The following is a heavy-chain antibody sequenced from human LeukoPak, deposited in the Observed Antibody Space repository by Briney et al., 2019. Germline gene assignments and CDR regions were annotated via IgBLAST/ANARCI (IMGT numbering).Heavy chain of an antibody. CDR3: ASAEQGYSSGWLRDY. CDR1: GYSFTSYW. V-gene: IGHV5-51*01. Sequence: GESLKISCKGSGYSFTSYWIGWVRQMPGKGLEWMGIIYPGDSDTRYSPSFQGQVTISADKSISTAYLQWSSLRASDTAMYYCASAEQGYSSGWLRDYWGQGTLVTVSS. J-gene: IGHJ4*02. D-gene: IGHD6-19*01. CDR2: IYPGDSDT.